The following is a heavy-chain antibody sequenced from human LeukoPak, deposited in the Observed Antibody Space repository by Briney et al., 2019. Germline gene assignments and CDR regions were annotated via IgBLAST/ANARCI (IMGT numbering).Heavy chain of an antibody. J-gene: IGHJ5*02. V-gene: IGHV5-51*01. CDR3: ARRYCSSTSCLFQFDP. D-gene: IGHD2-2*01. Sequence: GXSLKISCKGSGYSFTNHWIGWVRQMPGKGLELMGIIYPDDSDTRYSPSFQGQVTISADKSINTAYLQWSSLKASDTAMYYCARRYCSSTSCLFQFDPWGLGTLVTVSS. CDR2: IYPDDSDT. CDR1: GYSFTNHW.